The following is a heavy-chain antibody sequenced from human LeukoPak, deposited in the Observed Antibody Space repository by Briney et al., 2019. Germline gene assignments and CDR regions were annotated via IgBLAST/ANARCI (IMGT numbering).Heavy chain of an antibody. Sequence: SETLSLTCAVYGGSFSGYYWSWIRQPPGKGLEWIGEINHSGSTNYNPSLKSRVTISVDTSKNQFSLKLSSVTAADTAVYYCARGGRAMVRGVIIIGLDPWGQGTLVTVSS. D-gene: IGHD3-10*01. CDR2: INHSGST. V-gene: IGHV4-34*01. J-gene: IGHJ5*02. CDR1: GGSFSGYY. CDR3: ARGGRAMVRGVIIIGLDP.